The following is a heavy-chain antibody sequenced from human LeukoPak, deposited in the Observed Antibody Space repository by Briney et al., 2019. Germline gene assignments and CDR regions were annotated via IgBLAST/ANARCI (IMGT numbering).Heavy chain of an antibody. Sequence: GGSLRLSCAASGFSFSSCSMNWVRQAPGKGLEWVSVIYSGGSTYYADSVKGRFTISRDNSKNTLYLQMNSLRAEDTAVYYCARDYYDSSGYSDWGQGTLVTVSS. D-gene: IGHD3-22*01. V-gene: IGHV3-53*01. J-gene: IGHJ4*02. CDR3: ARDYYDSSGYSD. CDR1: GFSFSSCS. CDR2: IYSGGST.